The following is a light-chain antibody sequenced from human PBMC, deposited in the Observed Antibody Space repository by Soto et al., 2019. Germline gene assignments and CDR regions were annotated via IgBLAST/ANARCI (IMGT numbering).Light chain of an antibody. CDR2: DNN. Sequence: AVVTQPSSVSGAPGQRVTISCTGSSSNIGARYDVHWYRQVPGTAPKLLIFDNNNRPSGVPDRFSGSKSDTSASLAITGLQPEDEADYYCQSYDYSLNGAYVFGTGTKVTVL. CDR1: SSNIGARYD. J-gene: IGLJ1*01. CDR3: QSYDYSLNGAYV. V-gene: IGLV1-40*01.